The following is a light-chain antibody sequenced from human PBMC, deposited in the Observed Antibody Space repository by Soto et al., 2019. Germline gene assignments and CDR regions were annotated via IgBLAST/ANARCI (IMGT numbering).Light chain of an antibody. V-gene: IGKV3-15*01. CDR2: GAS. Sequence: IVMPQSPATLSVSPGERVTLSCRASETVRTNLAWFQQKPGQTPRLLLFGASTRATGIPTRFTGSGSETEFTLTIGSLQSEDLAVYYCQQYYNWPPYTFGQGTKLEIK. CDR3: QQYYNWPPYT. J-gene: IGKJ2*01. CDR1: ETVRTN.